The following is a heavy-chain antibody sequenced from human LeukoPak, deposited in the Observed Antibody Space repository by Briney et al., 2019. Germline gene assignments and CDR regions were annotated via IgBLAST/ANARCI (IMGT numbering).Heavy chain of an antibody. CDR3: ARHLVAAGNYYMDV. CDR1: GGSISNYY. D-gene: IGHD6-13*01. J-gene: IGHJ6*03. V-gene: IGHV4-4*07. Sequence: KTSETLSLTCIVSGGSISNYYWNWIRQPAGKGLEWIGRIYTSGSTNYNPSLKSRVTMSVDTSKSQFSLKLSSVTAADTAVYYCARHLVAAGNYYMDVWGKGTTVTVSS. CDR2: IYTSGST.